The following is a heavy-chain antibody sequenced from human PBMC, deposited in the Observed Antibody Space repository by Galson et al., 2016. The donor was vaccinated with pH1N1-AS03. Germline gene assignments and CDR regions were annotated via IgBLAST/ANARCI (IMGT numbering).Heavy chain of an antibody. CDR3: ARDLGAGGPEDS. CDR1: GDSITSGNYF. J-gene: IGHJ4*02. V-gene: IGHV4-61*02. D-gene: IGHD3-3*01. Sequence: TLSLTCTVSGDSITSGNYFWSWIRQPAGKGLEWIGRIHSSGSTDYNSSLKSRVIISVDTSNNEFSLTLSSVTAADTAVYYCARDLGAGGPEDSWGPGTRVTISS. CDR2: IHSSGST.